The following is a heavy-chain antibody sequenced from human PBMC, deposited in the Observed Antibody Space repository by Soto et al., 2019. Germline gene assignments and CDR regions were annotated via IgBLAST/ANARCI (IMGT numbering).Heavy chain of an antibody. V-gene: IGHV4-39*01. Sequence: XETLSLTCAVSGGSVSNSDYYWGWIRQSPGEGLEWIGSVSSTGTTYPKSSLKSRVIMSVDTSKNQFSLRLASVTAADTAVYYCGSLLGSPWGWFDHWGQGTQVTVSS. CDR2: VSSTGTT. CDR3: GSLLGSPWGWFDH. CDR1: GGSVSNSDYY. D-gene: IGHD3-16*01. J-gene: IGHJ5*02.